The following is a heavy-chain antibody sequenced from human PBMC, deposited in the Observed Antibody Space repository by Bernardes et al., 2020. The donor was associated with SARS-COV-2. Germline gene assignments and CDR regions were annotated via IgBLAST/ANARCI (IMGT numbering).Heavy chain of an antibody. D-gene: IGHD5-12*01. CDR1: GFTFSSYA. CDR2: ISGSGGST. Sequence: GGSLRLSCAASGFTFSSYAMSWVRQAPGKGLEWVSAISGSGGSTYYADSVKGRFTISRDNSKNTLYLQMNSLRAEDTAVYYCANLESGYDYLDYYFDYWGQGTLVTVSS. J-gene: IGHJ4*02. CDR3: ANLESGYDYLDYYFDY. V-gene: IGHV3-23*01.